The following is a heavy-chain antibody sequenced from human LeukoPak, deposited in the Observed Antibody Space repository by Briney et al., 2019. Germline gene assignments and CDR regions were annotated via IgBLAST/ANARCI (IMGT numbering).Heavy chain of an antibody. CDR2: INPSGGST. V-gene: IGHV1-46*01. J-gene: IGHJ4*02. CDR3: ARDSGAYYDSSGYDY. Sequence: ASVKVSCKASGYTFTSYYMHWVRQAPGQGLEWMGIINPSGGSTSYAQKFQGRVTMTRDMSTSTAYMELSSLRSEDTAVYYCARDSGAYYDSSGYDYWGQGTLVTVSS. CDR1: GYTFTSYY. D-gene: IGHD3-22*01.